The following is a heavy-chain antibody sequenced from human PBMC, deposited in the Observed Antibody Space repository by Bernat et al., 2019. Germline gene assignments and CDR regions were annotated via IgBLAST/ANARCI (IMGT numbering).Heavy chain of an antibody. J-gene: IGHJ3*02. V-gene: IGHV3-30*01. Sequence: QVQLVESGGGVVQPGRSLRLSCAASGFTFSSYAMHWVRPAPGKGLEWVAVISYDGSNKYYADSVKGRFTISRDNSKNTLYLQMNSLRAEDTAVYYCARDRTRYCSSTSCLNDAFDIWGQGTMVTVSS. CDR2: ISYDGSNK. CDR1: GFTFSSYA. CDR3: ARDRTRYCSSTSCLNDAFDI. D-gene: IGHD2-2*01.